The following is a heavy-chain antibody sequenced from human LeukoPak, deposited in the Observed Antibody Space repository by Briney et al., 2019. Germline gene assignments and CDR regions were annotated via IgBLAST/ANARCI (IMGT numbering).Heavy chain of an antibody. CDR3: AAKPPGRYYDSSGAPNYFDY. Sequence: SVKVSCKASGFTFTISAVQWVRQARGQRLEWIGWIVVGSGNTNYAQKFQERVTITRDMSTSTAYMELSSLRSEDTAVYYCAAKPPGRYYDSSGAPNYFDYWGQGTLVTVSS. V-gene: IGHV1-58*01. J-gene: IGHJ4*02. D-gene: IGHD3-22*01. CDR2: IVVGSGNT. CDR1: GFTFTISA.